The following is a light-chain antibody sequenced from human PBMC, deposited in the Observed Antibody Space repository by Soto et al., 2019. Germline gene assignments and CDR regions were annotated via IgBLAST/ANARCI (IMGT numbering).Light chain of an antibody. CDR1: QSISSSF. V-gene: IGKV3-20*01. CDR2: GAS. Sequence: EIVLTQSPGTLSLSPGERATLACRASQSISSSFLGWHQQKPGQAPRLLIYGASSRATGIPDRFSGSGSGTDFTLTISRLEPEDFAVYYCQQYGSSPFTFGPGTNVDIK. CDR3: QQYGSSPFT. J-gene: IGKJ3*01.